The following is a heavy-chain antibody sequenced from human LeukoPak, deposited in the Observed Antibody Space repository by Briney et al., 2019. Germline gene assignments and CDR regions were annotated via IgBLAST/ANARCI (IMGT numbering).Heavy chain of an antibody. CDR2: IGSSGSTI. Sequence: GGSLRLSCAASGFTFSDYYMSWIRQAPGKGLEWVSYIGSSGSTIYYADSVKGRFTISRDNAKNSLYLQMNSLRAEDTAVYYCASGYYDSSGYYMEYFQHWGQGTLVTVSS. D-gene: IGHD3-22*01. CDR3: ASGYYDSSGYYMEYFQH. J-gene: IGHJ1*01. CDR1: GFTFSDYY. V-gene: IGHV3-11*01.